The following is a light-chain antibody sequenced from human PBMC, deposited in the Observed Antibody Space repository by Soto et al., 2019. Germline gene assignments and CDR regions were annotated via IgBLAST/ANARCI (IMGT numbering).Light chain of an antibody. Sequence: QPVLTQSPSASASLGASVKLTCTLSSGHSSYAIAWHQQQPEKGPRYLMKLNSDGSHSKGDGIPDRFSGSSSGAERYLTISSLQSEDEAYYYCQTWGTGPLVFGGGTKLTVL. CDR3: QTWGTGPLV. CDR1: SGHSSYA. V-gene: IGLV4-69*01. CDR2: LNSDGSH. J-gene: IGLJ2*01.